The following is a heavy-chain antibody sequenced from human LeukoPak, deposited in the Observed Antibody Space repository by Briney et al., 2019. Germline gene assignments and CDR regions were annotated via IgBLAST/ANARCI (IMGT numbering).Heavy chain of an antibody. CDR1: GYTFTSYG. J-gene: IGHJ4*02. CDR3: ARGGETGYYRYFDY. CDR2: INAANGNT. Sequence: ASVTVSCKASGYTFTSYGMHWVRQAPGQRLECMGWINAANGNTKYSQKFQGRVTITRDTSASTAYMELSSLRSEDTAVYYCARGGETGYYRYFDYWGQGTLVTVSS. D-gene: IGHD3-9*01. V-gene: IGHV1-3*01.